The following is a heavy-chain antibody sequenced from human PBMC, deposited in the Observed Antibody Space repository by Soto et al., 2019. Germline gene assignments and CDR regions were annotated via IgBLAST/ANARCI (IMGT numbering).Heavy chain of an antibody. CDR1: GDSVSSNSAA. Sequence: QTLSLTFAISGDSVSSNSAACNLIRHSPSRGLEWLGRTYYRSKWNNDYALSVKSRITINPDTPKNQFSLHLYSVTPEDTSVYYCTGITSFRGMDVWGQGTPVTVSS. CDR2: TYYRSKWNN. J-gene: IGHJ6*02. CDR3: TGITSFRGMDV. V-gene: IGHV6-1*01. D-gene: IGHD3-10*01.